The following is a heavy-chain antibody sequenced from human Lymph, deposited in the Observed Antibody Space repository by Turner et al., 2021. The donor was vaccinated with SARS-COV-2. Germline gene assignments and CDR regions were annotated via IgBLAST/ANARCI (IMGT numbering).Heavy chain of an antibody. CDR2: INPSSGGT. CDR3: ARDVERYNDFWSGYSGGYGMDV. J-gene: IGHJ6*02. CDR1: GYTFTGSN. Sequence: QVQLVQSGAEVKKPGASVKVSCKASGYTFTGSNMHWVRQAPGQGLGWMGWINPSSGGTGYAQKFQGKVTMTRDTSISATYMGLSRLRSDDTAVYYCARDVERYNDFWSGYSGGYGMDVWGQGTTVTVSS. D-gene: IGHD3-3*01. V-gene: IGHV1-2*02.